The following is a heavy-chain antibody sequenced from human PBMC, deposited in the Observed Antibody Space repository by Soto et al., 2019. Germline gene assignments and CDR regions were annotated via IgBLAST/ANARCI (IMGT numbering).Heavy chain of an antibody. J-gene: IGHJ5*02. CDR1: GYTCTMYG. Sequence: GASVKVSCKASGYTCTMYGIHCVVQAPLQRRDGMGWINAANGDTKYSPKFQGRVTITRDTSASTAYMELSSLRSEDTAVYYCVRRHVSATGIDWFDPWGQGTLVTVSS. CDR3: VRRHVSATGIDWFDP. CDR2: INAANGDT. D-gene: IGHD6-13*01. V-gene: IGHV1-3*01.